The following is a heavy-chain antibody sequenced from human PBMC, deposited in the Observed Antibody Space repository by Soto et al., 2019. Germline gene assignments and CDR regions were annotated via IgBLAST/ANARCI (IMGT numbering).Heavy chain of an antibody. CDR3: AREVDIVASFYYYGMDV. CDR2: ISSSGSTI. D-gene: IGHD5-12*01. Sequence: EVQLVESGGGLVQPGGSLRFSCAAAGFIFSDYDMNWVRQAPGKGLEWVSYISSSGSTIDYADSVKGRFTISRDNTKNSLYLQMNSLRAEDTAVYYCAREVDIVASFYYYGMDVWGQGTTVTVS. CDR1: GFIFSDYD. V-gene: IGHV3-48*03. J-gene: IGHJ6*02.